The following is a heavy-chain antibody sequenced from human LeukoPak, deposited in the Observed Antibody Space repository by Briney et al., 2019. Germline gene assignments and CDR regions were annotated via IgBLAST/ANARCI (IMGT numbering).Heavy chain of an antibody. CDR3: TRNTVTVHFDY. D-gene: IGHD4-17*01. V-gene: IGHV3-49*03. J-gene: IGHJ4*02. CDR2: IRSKAFGGTP. Sequence: GGSLRLYCSASGFTFDDYPVIWFRQAQGQGLEGFGFIRSKAFGGTPEYAASVRGRFTISRDDSKSIAYLQMNSLKTEDTAVYYCTRNTVTVHFDYWSQGTLVTVSS. CDR1: GFTFDDYP.